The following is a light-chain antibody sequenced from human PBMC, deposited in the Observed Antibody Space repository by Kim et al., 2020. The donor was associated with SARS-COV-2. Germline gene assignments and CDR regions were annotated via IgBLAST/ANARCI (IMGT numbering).Light chain of an antibody. CDR1: SANSGSNV. J-gene: IGLJ3*02. CDR3: ATWDDSLSGWV. V-gene: IGLV1-44*01. Sequence: GQSVTMSCSGSSANSGSNVVNWYQQLPGTAPKLLIHTNNQRPSGVPDRFSGSKSGTSASLAISGLQSEDEADFYCATWDDSLSGWVFGGGTKLTVL. CDR2: TNN.